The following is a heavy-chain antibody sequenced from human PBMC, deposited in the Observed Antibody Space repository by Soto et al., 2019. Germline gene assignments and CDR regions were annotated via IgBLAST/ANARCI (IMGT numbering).Heavy chain of an antibody. J-gene: IGHJ5*02. Sequence: SVKVSCKASGGTFSSYAISWVRQAPGQGLEWMGGIIPIFGTANYAQKFQGRVTITADESTSTAYMELSSLRSEDTAVYYCASAGYCSGGSCYNWFDPWGQGTLVTVSS. CDR3: ASAGYCSGGSCYNWFDP. V-gene: IGHV1-69*13. CDR2: IIPIFGTA. CDR1: GGTFSSYA. D-gene: IGHD2-15*01.